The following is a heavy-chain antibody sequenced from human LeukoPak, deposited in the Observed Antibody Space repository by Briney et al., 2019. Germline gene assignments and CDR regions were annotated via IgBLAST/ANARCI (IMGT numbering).Heavy chain of an antibody. V-gene: IGHV4-34*01. CDR1: GGSFSGYY. CDR2: IKHSGST. Sequence: SETLSLTCAVYGGSFSGYYWSWIRQPPGKGLEWIGEIKHSGSTNYNPSLKSRVTISVDTSKNQFSLKLSSVTAADTAVYYCARRRGYDPPDYWGQGTLVTVSS. D-gene: IGHD5-12*01. J-gene: IGHJ4*02. CDR3: ARRRGYDPPDY.